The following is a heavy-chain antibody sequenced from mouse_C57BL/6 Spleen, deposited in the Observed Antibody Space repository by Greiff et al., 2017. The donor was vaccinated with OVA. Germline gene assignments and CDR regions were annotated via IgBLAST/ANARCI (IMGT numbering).Heavy chain of an antibody. D-gene: IGHD1-1*02. CDR1: GFSFNTYA. V-gene: IGHV10-1*01. CDR3: VRQGGSQFAY. Sequence: EVQLVESGGGLVQPKGSLKLSCAASGFSFNTYAMNWVRQAPGKGLEWVALIRSKSNNSATYYAYSVKDRFTISRDDSESMLYLQMNNLKTEDTAMYYCVRQGGSQFAYWGQGTLVTVSA. J-gene: IGHJ3*01. CDR2: IRSKSNNSAT.